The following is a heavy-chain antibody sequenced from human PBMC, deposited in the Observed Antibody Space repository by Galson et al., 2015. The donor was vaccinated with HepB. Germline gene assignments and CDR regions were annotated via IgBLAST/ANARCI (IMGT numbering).Heavy chain of an antibody. CDR2: ISANTGNT. CDR3: ARDRLHSLDY. D-gene: IGHD2-15*01. CDR1: TFTSNG. V-gene: IGHV1-18*01. J-gene: IGHJ4*02. Sequence: TFTSNGISWVRQAPGHGLEWMGWISANTGNTNYAQKFQGRVTLTRDTSTSSVHMELRSLRIDDTAVYYCARDRLHSLDYWGPGSLVTVSS.